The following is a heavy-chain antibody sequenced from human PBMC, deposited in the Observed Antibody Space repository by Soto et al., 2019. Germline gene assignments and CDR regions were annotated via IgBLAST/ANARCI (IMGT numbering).Heavy chain of an antibody. Sequence: GGSLRLSCAASEFTFSSYAMTWVRLAPGKGLEWVSSISTSAGNTYYADSVKGRFTISRDNSKNTLYLQMNSLRADDTAVYYCAKSGSHSYFDYWGQGTLVTVSS. J-gene: IGHJ4*02. V-gene: IGHV3-23*01. D-gene: IGHD1-26*01. CDR1: EFTFSSYA. CDR2: ISTSAGNT. CDR3: AKSGSHSYFDY.